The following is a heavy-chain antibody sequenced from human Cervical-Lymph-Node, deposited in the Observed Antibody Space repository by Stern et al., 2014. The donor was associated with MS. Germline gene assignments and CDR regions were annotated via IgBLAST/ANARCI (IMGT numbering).Heavy chain of an antibody. V-gene: IGHV1-69*04. CDR2: ILPMLGLP. J-gene: IGHJ5*02. D-gene: IGHD2-15*01. Sequence: VQLVQSGAEVKKPGSSVNVSCKASGGTFSSSYAITWMRQAPGQGLEWMGRILPMLGLPNYAQKFQGRVTITADTSTSTAYMELSSLRSEDTAVYYCARGVVTNRAAATLHNLFEPWGQGTLVTVSS. CDR3: ARGVVTNRAAATLHNLFEP. CDR1: GGTFSSSYA.